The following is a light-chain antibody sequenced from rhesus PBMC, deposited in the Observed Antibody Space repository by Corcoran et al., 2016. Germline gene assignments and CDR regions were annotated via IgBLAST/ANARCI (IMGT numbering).Light chain of an antibody. CDR1: QSISSW. J-gene: IGKJ2*01. CDR2: KAS. Sequence: DIQMTQSPSSLSASVGDTVTITCRASQSISSWLAWYQQKPGKAPKLLFYKASTLQSGVPSRFRGSGSRTDFNLTISSRQSEDFATYYCQQYSGSLDSFGQGTKVEIK. V-gene: IGKV1-22*01. CDR3: QQYSGSLDS.